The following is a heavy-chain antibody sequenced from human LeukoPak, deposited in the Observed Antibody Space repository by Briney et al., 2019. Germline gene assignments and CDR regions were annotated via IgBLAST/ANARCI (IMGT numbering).Heavy chain of an antibody. CDR3: AKEGYRYGYAIDY. J-gene: IGHJ4*02. CDR2: ISGSGGST. CDR1: GFTFSTYA. V-gene: IGHV3-23*01. Sequence: QPGGSLRVSCAASGFTFSTYAMSWVRQAPGKGLEWVSAISGSGGSTYYADSVKGRFTISRDNSKNTLYLQMNSLRAEDTAVYYCAKEGYRYGYAIDYWGQGTLVTASS. D-gene: IGHD5-18*01.